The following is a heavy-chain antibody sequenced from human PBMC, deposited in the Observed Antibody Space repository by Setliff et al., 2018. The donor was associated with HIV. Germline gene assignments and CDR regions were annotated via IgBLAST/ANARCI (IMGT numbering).Heavy chain of an antibody. D-gene: IGHD2-15*01. CDR3: ATQRWLLPDY. J-gene: IGHJ4*02. CDR1: GYTFTDYF. CDR2: VDSEDGET. Sequence: ASVKVSCKASGYTFTDYFIHWVHQAPGKGLEWMGRVDSEDGETKYAEKFQGRLTITADTSIDTAYMELISLTSEDTAVYYCATQRWLLPDYWGQGTLVTVSS. V-gene: IGHV1-69-2*01.